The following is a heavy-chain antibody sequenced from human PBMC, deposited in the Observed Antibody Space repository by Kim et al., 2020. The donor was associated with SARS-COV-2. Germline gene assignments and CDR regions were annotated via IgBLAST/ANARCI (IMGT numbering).Heavy chain of an antibody. CDR2: ISSSGSTI. D-gene: IGHD6-19*01. Sequence: GGSLRLSCAASGFTFSSYEMNWVRQAPGKGLEWVSYISSSGSTIYYADSVKGRFTISRDNAKNSLYLQMNSLRAEDTAVYYCARQWLVPPYFDYWGQGTLVTVSS. V-gene: IGHV3-48*03. CDR3: ARQWLVPPYFDY. CDR1: GFTFSSYE. J-gene: IGHJ4*02.